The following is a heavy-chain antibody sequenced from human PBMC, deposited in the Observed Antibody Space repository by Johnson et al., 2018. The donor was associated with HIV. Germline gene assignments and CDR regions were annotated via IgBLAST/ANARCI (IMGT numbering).Heavy chain of an antibody. CDR2: ISYDGSNK. V-gene: IGHV3-30*04. CDR1: GFTFSSHA. Sequence: QVQLVESGGGVVQPGRSLRLSCAASGFTFSSHAMHWVRQAPGKGLEWVAVISYDGSNKYYADYVKGRFTISRDNSKNTLYLQMNSLRAEDTAVYYCARTLWFRELLGAFDIWGQGTMVTVSS. D-gene: IGHD3-10*01. J-gene: IGHJ3*02. CDR3: ARTLWFRELLGAFDI.